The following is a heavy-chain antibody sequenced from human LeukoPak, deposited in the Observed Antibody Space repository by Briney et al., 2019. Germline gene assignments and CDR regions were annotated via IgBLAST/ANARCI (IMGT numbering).Heavy chain of an antibody. CDR2: IYDGGST. Sequence: SETLSLTCTVSGASVSSGSYYWTWIRQPPGKGLEWIGLIYDGGSTYYNPSLKSRVSISLDMSKNHVSLKLNSVTSPDTAVYYCARAGPRREAYNFDHWGQGTLVTVSS. CDR1: GASVSSGSYY. V-gene: IGHV4-61*03. CDR3: ARAGPRREAYNFDH. J-gene: IGHJ4*02. D-gene: IGHD5-24*01.